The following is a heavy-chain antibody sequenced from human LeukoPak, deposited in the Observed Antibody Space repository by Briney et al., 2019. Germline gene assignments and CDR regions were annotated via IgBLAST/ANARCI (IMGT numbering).Heavy chain of an antibody. D-gene: IGHD3-9*01. Sequence: GASVKVSCKASGGTFSSYAISWVRQAPGQGLEWMGWISAYNGNTNYAQKLQGRVTMTTDTSTSTAYMELRSLRSDDTAVYYCARALFFYDILTGLAPNYFDYWGQGTLVTVSS. CDR3: ARALFFYDILTGLAPNYFDY. CDR1: GGTFSSYA. V-gene: IGHV1-18*01. CDR2: ISAYNGNT. J-gene: IGHJ4*02.